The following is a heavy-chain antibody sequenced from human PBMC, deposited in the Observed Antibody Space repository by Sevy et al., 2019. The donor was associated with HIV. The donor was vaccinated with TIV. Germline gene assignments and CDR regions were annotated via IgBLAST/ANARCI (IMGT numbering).Heavy chain of an antibody. D-gene: IGHD2-21*01. CDR2: INPSGGST. J-gene: IGHJ3*02. Sequence: ASVKVSCKASGYTFTSYYMHWVRQAPGQGLEWMGIINPSGGSTSYAQKFQGRVTMTRDTSTSTVYMELGSLRSEDTAVYYCARVPTYCGGDCFAFDIWGQGTMVTVSS. CDR1: GYTFTSYY. V-gene: IGHV1-46*03. CDR3: ARVPTYCGGDCFAFDI.